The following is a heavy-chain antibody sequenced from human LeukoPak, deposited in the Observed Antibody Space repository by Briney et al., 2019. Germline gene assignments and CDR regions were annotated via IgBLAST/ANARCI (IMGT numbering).Heavy chain of an antibody. CDR3: GRLSVPDVEGAFDI. V-gene: IGHV4-4*07. CDR2: VHTSGSS. CDR1: GGSMSHYY. Sequence: PSETLSLTCTASGGSMSHYYWSWIRQPAGKGLEGIGRVHTSGSSTYNPSLRSRVTMSVDTSKNQFSLKRSSVTAEDTAVYYGGRLSVPDVEGAFDIWGQGTLVTVSS. D-gene: IGHD2-2*01. J-gene: IGHJ3*02.